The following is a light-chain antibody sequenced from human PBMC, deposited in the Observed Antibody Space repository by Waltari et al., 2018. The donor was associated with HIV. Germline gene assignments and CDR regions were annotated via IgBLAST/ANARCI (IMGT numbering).Light chain of an antibody. CDR1: QPILYSSNNKNY. V-gene: IGKV4-1*01. CDR3: QQYYRPLLT. J-gene: IGKJ4*01. Sequence: DIVMTQSPDSLAVSLGERAAIKSKSSQPILYSSNNKNYLAWYQQKAGQPPKLLIYWASTRESGVPDRFSGSGSGTDFTLTISSLQAEDVAIYYCQQYYRPLLTFGGGTKVEIK. CDR2: WAS.